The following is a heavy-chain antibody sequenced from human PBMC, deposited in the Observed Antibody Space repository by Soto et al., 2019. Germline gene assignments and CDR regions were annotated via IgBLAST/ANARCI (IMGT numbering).Heavy chain of an antibody. CDR3: SYVRGGGDAEDYYFDF. CDR1: GGPFSTYT. V-gene: IGHV1-69*02. J-gene: IGHJ4*02. D-gene: IGHD2-21*02. Sequence: QVQLVQSGAEVKKPGSSVKVSCKASGGPFSTYTISWVRQAPGQGLEWMGRIIPILGVANYAQKFQGRVSITADKSTTTAYMELRSLRAEDTAMSYCSYVRGGGDAEDYYFDFWGQGTLVTVSS. CDR2: IIPILGVA.